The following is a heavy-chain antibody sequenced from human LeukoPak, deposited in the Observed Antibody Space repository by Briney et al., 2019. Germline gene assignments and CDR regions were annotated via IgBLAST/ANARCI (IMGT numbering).Heavy chain of an antibody. J-gene: IGHJ5*02. D-gene: IGHD1-26*01. CDR1: GGSFSGYY. V-gene: IGHV4-34*01. Sequence: PSETLSLTCAVYGGSFSGYYWSWIRQPPGKGLEWIGEINHSGSTNYNPSLKSRVTTSVDTSKNQFSLKVSSVTAADTAVYYCARGIIRGARGSFDPWGQGTLVTVSS. CDR3: ARGIIRGARGSFDP. CDR2: INHSGST.